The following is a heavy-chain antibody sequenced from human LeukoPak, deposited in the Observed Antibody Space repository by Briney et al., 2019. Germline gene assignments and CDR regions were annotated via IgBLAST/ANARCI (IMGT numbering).Heavy chain of an antibody. J-gene: IGHJ4*02. CDR1: GASMTSYH. Sequence: SETLSLTCTVSGASMTSYHWFWIRQPPGQGLEWIGHIFCTGSTTYNPSLKSRLTISIDTSKNQFSLRLTSVTAADTAMYYCARYGTTWYAIDSWGQGTLVTVSS. D-gene: IGHD6-13*01. V-gene: IGHV4-59*08. CDR3: ARYGTTWYAIDS. CDR2: IFCTGST.